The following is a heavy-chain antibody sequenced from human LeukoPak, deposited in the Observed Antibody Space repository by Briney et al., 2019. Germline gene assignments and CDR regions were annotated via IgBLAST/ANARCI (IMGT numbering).Heavy chain of an antibody. Sequence: ASVKVSCKASGYTFTTFYMHWVRQAPGKGLEWMGGFDPEDGETIYAQKFQGRVTMTEDTSTDTAYMELSSLRSEDTAVYYCATSSGFFDILGQGTMVTVSS. V-gene: IGHV1-24*01. CDR3: ATSSGFFDI. CDR2: FDPEDGET. CDR1: GYTFTTFY. J-gene: IGHJ3*02.